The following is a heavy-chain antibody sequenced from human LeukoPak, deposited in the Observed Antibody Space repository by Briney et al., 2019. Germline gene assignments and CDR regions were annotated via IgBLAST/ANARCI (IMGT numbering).Heavy chain of an antibody. J-gene: IGHJ3*01. D-gene: IGHD6-19*01. V-gene: IGHV3-7*03. CDR2: IKEDGSEQ. CDR1: GFIFNNYW. Sequence: GGSLRLSCEASGFIFNNYWMSWVRQTPGEGLEWVANIKEDGSEQYYVDSVKGRFTITRDNAKNLLYLQVNSLRAEDTAVYYCARDVSNSGWYEGTFDVWGQGTMVTVSS. CDR3: ARDVSNSGWYEGTFDV.